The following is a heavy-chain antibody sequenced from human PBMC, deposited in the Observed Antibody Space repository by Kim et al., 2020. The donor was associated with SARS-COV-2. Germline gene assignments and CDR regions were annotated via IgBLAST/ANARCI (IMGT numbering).Heavy chain of an antibody. Sequence: GRFTISRDNSKNTLYLQMNSLRAEDTAVYYCATESTYCSSTSCPRGPFDYWGQGTLVTVSS. V-gene: IGHV3-30*07. D-gene: IGHD2-2*01. J-gene: IGHJ4*02. CDR3: ATESTYCSSTSCPRGPFDY.